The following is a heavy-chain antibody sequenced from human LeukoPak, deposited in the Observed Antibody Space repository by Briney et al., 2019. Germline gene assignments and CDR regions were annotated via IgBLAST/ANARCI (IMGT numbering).Heavy chain of an antibody. D-gene: IGHD3-22*01. CDR1: GGTFSSYA. V-gene: IGHV1-69*05. Sequence: SVKVSCKAAGGTFSSYAISWVRQAPGQGLEWMGGIIPIFGTANYAQKFQGRVTITTDESTNTAYMELSSLRPEDTAVYYCARAYYDSSGYYFHFDYWGQGTLVTVSS. CDR3: ARAYYDSSGYYFHFDY. CDR2: IIPIFGTA. J-gene: IGHJ4*02.